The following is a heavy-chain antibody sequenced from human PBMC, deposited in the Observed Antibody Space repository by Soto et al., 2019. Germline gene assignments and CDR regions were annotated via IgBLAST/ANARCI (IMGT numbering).Heavy chain of an antibody. J-gene: IGHJ3*02. CDR3: ARAGEVLRCLEWLTMGAFDI. CDR2: ISAYNGNT. V-gene: IGHV1-18*04. D-gene: IGHD3-3*01. Sequence: QVQLVQSGAEVKKPGASVKVSCKASGYTFTSYGISWVRQAPGQGLEWMGWISAYNGNTNYAQKLQGRVTMTTDTSTSTADRELRSLRSDDTAVYDCARAGEVLRCLEWLTMGAFDIWGQGTMVTVSS. CDR1: GYTFTSYG.